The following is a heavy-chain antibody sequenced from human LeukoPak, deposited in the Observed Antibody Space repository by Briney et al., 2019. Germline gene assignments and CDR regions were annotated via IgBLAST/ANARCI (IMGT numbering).Heavy chain of an antibody. CDR3: ARVYCSSTNCYFYYMDV. D-gene: IGHD2-2*01. J-gene: IGHJ6*03. CDR2: INWSGGST. V-gene: IGHV3-20*04. CDR1: GFTFDDYA. Sequence: PGGSLRLSCAASGFTFDDYAMSRVRQPPGKGLEWVSGINWSGGSTGYADSVKGRFTISRDNAKNSLYLQMNSLSAEDTALYYCARVYCSSTNCYFYYMDVWGKGTTVTVSS.